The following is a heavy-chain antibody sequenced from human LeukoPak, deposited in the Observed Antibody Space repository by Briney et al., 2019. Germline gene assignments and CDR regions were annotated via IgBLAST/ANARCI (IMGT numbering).Heavy chain of an antibody. CDR1: GFTFSSYA. V-gene: IGHV3-23*01. J-gene: IGHJ6*02. CDR2: ISGSGGST. Sequence: GGSLRLSCAASGFTFSSYAMSWVRQAPGKGLKWVSAISGSGGSTYYADSVKGRFTISRDNSKNTLYLQMNSLRAEDTAVSYCAKVGITIFGVVIRKYYYGMDVWGQGTTVTVSS. CDR3: AKVGITIFGVVIRKYYYGMDV. D-gene: IGHD3-3*01.